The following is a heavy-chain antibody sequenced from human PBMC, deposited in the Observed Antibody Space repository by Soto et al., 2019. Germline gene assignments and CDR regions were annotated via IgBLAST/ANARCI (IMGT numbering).Heavy chain of an antibody. CDR2: IYYSGST. V-gene: IGHV4-59*01. J-gene: IGHJ6*02. Sequence: QVQLQESGPGLVKPSETLSLTCTVSGGSIGSYYWNWIRQPPGKGLEWIGYIYYSGSTNYNPSLKSRVTISVDTSKNQFSLKLSSVTAADTAVYYCARDGGFYYGMDVWGQGTTVTDSS. D-gene: IGHD3-3*01. CDR3: ARDGGFYYGMDV. CDR1: GGSIGSYY.